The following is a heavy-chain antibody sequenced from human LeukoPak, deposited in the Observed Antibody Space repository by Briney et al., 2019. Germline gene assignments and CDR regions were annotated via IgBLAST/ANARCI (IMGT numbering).Heavy chain of an antibody. J-gene: IGHJ4*01. CDR1: GDSISSSGYY. V-gene: IGHV4-31*03. CDR2: IYYSGST. Sequence: SETLSLTCTVSGDSISSSGYYWNWIRQHPGKGLEWIGYIYYSGSTYYNPSLKSRVTISVDTSRNQFSLTLTSVTAADTAVYYCARDFDYYDSSGSYWGQEPWSPSPQ. CDR3: ARDFDYYDSSGSY. D-gene: IGHD3-22*01.